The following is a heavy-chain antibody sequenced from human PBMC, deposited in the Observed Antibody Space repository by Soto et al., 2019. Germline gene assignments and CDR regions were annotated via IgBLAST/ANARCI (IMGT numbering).Heavy chain of an antibody. CDR1: GFTFSTYA. D-gene: IGHD3-10*01. J-gene: IGHJ6*03. CDR2: ISGSGGST. V-gene: IGHV3-23*01. CDR3: AKMRGRYCGSDSGAYMDV. Sequence: GGSLRLSCAASGFTFSTYAMSWVRQAPGQGLEWVSAISGSGGSTYYADSVTGRFTISRDESKNTLDMQMNSLRAEDTAVYYCAKMRGRYCGSDSGAYMDVWGKGTTVTVSS.